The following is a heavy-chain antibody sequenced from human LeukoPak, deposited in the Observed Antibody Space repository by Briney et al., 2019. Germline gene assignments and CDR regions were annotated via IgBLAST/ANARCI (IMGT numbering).Heavy chain of an antibody. CDR3: ARDNRVLRFLEWLSNFDY. CDR2: ISAYNGNT. D-gene: IGHD3-3*01. CDR1: GYTFTSYG. J-gene: IGHJ4*02. Sequence: ASVKVSCKASGYTFTSYGISWVRQAPGQGLEWMGWISAYNGNTNYAQKLQGRVTMTTDTSTSTAYMELRSLRSDDTAVYYCARDNRVLRFLEWLSNFDYWGQGTLVTVSS. V-gene: IGHV1-18*01.